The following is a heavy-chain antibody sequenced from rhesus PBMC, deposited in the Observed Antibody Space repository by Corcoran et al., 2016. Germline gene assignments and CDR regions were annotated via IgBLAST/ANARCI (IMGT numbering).Heavy chain of an antibody. V-gene: IGHV4S7*01. D-gene: IGHD2-39*02. J-gene: IGHJ4*01. CDR2: IFGNSAST. CDR1: GGSLSGGYY. CDR3: ARGRAYCSGGVCYSGGFDY. Sequence: QVQLQESGPGLVKPSETLSLTCAVSGGSLSGGYYWGWIRHHPGKGGGWSGNIFGNSASTYYNPSLKSRVTISKDTSKNQFSLKLSSVTAADTAVYYCARGRAYCSGGVCYSGGFDYWGQGVLVTVSS.